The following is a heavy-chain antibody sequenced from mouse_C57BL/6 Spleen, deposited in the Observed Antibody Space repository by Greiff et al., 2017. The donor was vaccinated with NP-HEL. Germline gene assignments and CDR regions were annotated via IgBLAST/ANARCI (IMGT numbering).Heavy chain of an antibody. CDR1: GFSLSTSGMG. CDR2: IYWDDDK. D-gene: IGHD3-2*02. V-gene: IGHV8-12*01. J-gene: IGHJ3*01. Sequence: QVTLKESGPGILQSSQTLSLTCSFSGFSLSTSGMGVSWIRQPSGKGLEWLAHIYWDDDKRYNPSLKSRLTLSKDTSRNQVFLKITSVDTADTATYSCARGDSSRAFSYSGHEALVTVSA. CDR3: ARGDSSRAFSY.